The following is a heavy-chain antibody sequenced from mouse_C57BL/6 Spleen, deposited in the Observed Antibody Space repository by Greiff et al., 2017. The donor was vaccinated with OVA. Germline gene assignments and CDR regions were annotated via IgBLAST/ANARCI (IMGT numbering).Heavy chain of an antibody. J-gene: IGHJ4*01. CDR1: GFSLTSYG. CDR3: ARHRTGTYYYAMDY. D-gene: IGHD4-1*01. Sequence: VKLMESGPGLVAPSQSLSITCTVSGFSLTSYGVHWVRQPPGKGLEWLVVIWSDGSTTYNSALKSRLSISKDNSKSQVFLKMNSRQTDDTAMYYCARHRTGTYYYAMDYWGQGTSVTVSS. V-gene: IGHV2-6-1*01. CDR2: IWSDGST.